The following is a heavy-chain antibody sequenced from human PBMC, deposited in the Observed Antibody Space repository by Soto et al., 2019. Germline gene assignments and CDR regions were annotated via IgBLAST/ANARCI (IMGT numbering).Heavy chain of an antibody. Sequence: GGSLRLSCAASGFTFSSYWMSWVRQAPGRGLEWVANMNQDGSEKYYVGSVKGRFTISRDNAKNSLYLQMNSLRAEDTAVYYCARDRSLSNWGQGTLVTVSS. V-gene: IGHV3-7*01. CDR2: MNQDGSEK. CDR1: GFTFSSYW. CDR3: ARDRSLSN. J-gene: IGHJ4*02.